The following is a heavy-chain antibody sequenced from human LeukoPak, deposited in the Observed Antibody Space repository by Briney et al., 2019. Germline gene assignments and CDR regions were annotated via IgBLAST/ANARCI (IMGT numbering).Heavy chain of an antibody. D-gene: IGHD3-10*01. CDR1: GYTFTSYG. V-gene: IGHV1-2*02. CDR3: ARTRITMVRGVTYWFDP. Sequence: SVKVSCKASGYTFTSYGISWVRQAPGQGLEWMGWINPNSGGTNYAQKFQGRVTMTRDTSISTAYMELSRLRSDDTAVYYCARTRITMVRGVTYWFDPWGQGTLVTVSS. CDR2: INPNSGGT. J-gene: IGHJ5*02.